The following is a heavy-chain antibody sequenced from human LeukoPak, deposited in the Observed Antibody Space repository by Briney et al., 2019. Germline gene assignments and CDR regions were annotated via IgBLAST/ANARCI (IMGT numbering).Heavy chain of an antibody. CDR1: GLTFNSYW. CDR3: AREASMVRGVPGAFYYYYGMDV. Sequence: GGSLRLSCVVSGLTFNSYWMTWVRQAPGKGLEWVANIKHDGSEMYYVDSVKGRFTVSRDNARNSLYLQMNSLRAGDTAVYYCAREASMVRGVPGAFYYYYGMDVWGQGTTVTVSS. D-gene: IGHD3-10*01. V-gene: IGHV3-7*01. J-gene: IGHJ6*02. CDR2: IKHDGSEM.